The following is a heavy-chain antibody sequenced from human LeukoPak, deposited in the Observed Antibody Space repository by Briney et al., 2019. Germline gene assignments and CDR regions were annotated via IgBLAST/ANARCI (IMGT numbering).Heavy chain of an antibody. CDR3: IRDLFDDYSLDY. J-gene: IGHJ4*02. V-gene: IGHV3-21*01. CDR2: INSDSSLM. CDR1: GFTFSIYS. Sequence: GGSLRLSCAASGFTFSIYSMNWVRQAPGKGLEWVSSINSDSSLMYYAESVKGRFTISRDNARNSLYLQMNSLRAEDTALYFRIRDLFDDYSLDYWGQGALVTVSS. D-gene: IGHD4-11*01.